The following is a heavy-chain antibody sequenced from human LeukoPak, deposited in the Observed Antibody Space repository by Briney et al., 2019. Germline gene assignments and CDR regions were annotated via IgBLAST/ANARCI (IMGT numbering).Heavy chain of an antibody. D-gene: IGHD2-15*01. J-gene: IGHJ6*02. Sequence: GGSLRLSCAASGFSFSSYWMVWVRQAPGKGPVWVSHINTDGTVTHIAHSVKGRFTISRDNSKNTLYLQMNSLRAEDTAVYYCAKCWGLNDCSGGSCYSPFDYYYGMDVWGQGTTVTVSS. V-gene: IGHV3-74*01. CDR1: GFSFSSYW. CDR2: INTDGTVT. CDR3: AKCWGLNDCSGGSCYSPFDYYYGMDV.